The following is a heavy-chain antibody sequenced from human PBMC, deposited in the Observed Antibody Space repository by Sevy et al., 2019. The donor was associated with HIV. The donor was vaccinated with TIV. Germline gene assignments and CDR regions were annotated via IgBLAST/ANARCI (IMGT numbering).Heavy chain of an antibody. CDR2: ISAYNGNK. CDR3: ARHPDIVVVVAATYYFDY. J-gene: IGHJ4*02. V-gene: IGHV1-18*01. CDR1: GYTFTSYG. Sequence: ASVKVSCKASGYTFTSYGISWVRQAPGQGLEWMGWISAYNGNKNYARRLQGRVTMTTDTSTSTAYMELRSLRSDDTAVYYCARHPDIVVVVAATYYFDYWGQGTLVTVSS. D-gene: IGHD2-15*01.